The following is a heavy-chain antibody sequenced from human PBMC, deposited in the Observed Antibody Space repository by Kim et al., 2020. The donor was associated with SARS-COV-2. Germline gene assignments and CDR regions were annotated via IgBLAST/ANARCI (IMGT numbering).Heavy chain of an antibody. J-gene: IGHJ4*02. CDR2: INHSGST. CDR1: GGSFSGYY. D-gene: IGHD2-15*01. V-gene: IGHV4-34*01. CDR3: ARGRGYCSGGSCPWDY. Sequence: SETLSLTCVVYGGSFSGYYWSWIRQPPGKGLEWIGEINHSGSTNYNPSLKSRVTISVDTSKNQFSLKLSSVTAADTDVYYCARGRGYCSGGSCPWDYWGQRTLVTVSS.